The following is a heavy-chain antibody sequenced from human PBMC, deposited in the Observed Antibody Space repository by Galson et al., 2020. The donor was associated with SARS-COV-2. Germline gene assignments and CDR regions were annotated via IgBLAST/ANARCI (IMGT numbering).Heavy chain of an antibody. V-gene: IGHV3-23*01. D-gene: IGHD3-10*01. CDR2: ISGSGGST. CDR1: GFTFSSYA. CDR3: AKVPNLVPGSWYFDL. J-gene: IGHJ2*01. Sequence: GESLKISCAASGFTFSSYAMSWVRQAPGKGLEWVSAISGSGGSTYYADSVKGRFTISRDNSKNTLYLQMNSLRAEDTAVYYCAKVPNLVPGSWYFDLWGRGTLVTVSS.